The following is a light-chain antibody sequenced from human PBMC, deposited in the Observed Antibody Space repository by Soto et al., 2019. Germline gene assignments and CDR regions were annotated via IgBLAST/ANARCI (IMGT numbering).Light chain of an antibody. CDR3: CSYAGTYTYV. V-gene: IGLV2-11*01. J-gene: IGLJ1*01. CDR2: DVT. CDR1: SSDVGGYSY. Sequence: QSALTQPRSVSGSPGQSVTLSCTGTSSDVGGYSYVSWYQQHPGKAPKLMIYDVTKRPSGVPDRFSGSESGNTASLTISGLQAEDEADYYCCSYAGTYTYVFGTGTKLTVL.